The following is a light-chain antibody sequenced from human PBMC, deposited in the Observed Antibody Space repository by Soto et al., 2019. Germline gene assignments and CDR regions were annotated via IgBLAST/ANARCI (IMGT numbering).Light chain of an antibody. CDR1: QSVSSN. CDR2: GVS. CDR3: QQYEKWPPSIT. Sequence: EIVITLSLATLSVSPGERATLSCRASQSVSSNLAWYQQKPGQAPRLLIYGVSTRATGISARFSGGGSVTEFTLTISSLQSEDFALYYCQQYEKWPPSITFGQGTRLEIK. V-gene: IGKV3-15*01. J-gene: IGKJ5*01.